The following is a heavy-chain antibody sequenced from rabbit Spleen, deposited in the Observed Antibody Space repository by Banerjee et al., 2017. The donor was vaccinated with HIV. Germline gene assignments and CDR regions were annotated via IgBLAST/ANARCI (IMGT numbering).Heavy chain of an antibody. J-gene: IGHJ4*01. CDR3: ARDLAGVIGWNFNW. CDR2: INASSGST. D-gene: IGHD4-1*01. CDR1: GFDFSNYG. Sequence: QEQLVESGGGLVQPGGSLKLSCKASGFDFSNYGVSWVRQAPGKGLEWIGCINASSGSTVYATWAKGRFTIYRASWTAVTLQMTSLTAADTATYFCARDLAGVIGWNFNWWGQAPWSPS. V-gene: IGHV1S45*01.